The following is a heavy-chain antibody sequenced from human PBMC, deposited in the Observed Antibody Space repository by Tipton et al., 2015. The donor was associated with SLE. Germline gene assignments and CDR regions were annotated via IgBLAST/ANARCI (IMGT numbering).Heavy chain of an antibody. J-gene: IGHJ4*02. D-gene: IGHD3-9*01. CDR2: IYQSGSS. V-gene: IGHV4-38-2*01. CDR3: ATILTSVTGLDQ. Sequence: LSLTCSVTGYSISSGYYWGWIRQPPGKGLEWIGSIYQSGSSYCNPSLRSRVTMSVDTSKNQFSLKLRSVTAADTAVYYCATILTSVTGLDQWGQGTLVTVSA. CDR1: GYSISSGYY.